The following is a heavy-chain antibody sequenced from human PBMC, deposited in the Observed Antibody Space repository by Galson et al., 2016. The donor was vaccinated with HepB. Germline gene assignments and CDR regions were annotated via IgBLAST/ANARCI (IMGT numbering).Heavy chain of an antibody. CDR3: VKDAGDF. CDR2: INPSDGRT. CDR1: GYSFISHY. V-gene: IGHV1-46*01. D-gene: IGHD1-14*01. Sequence: SVKVSCKASGYSFISHYVHWVRQAPGQGLQWMGVINPSDGRTSYAQEFRGRVTMTTDTSTSTVYMDLSSLLSGDTAMYYCVKDAGDFWGQGTLVTVSS. J-gene: IGHJ4*02.